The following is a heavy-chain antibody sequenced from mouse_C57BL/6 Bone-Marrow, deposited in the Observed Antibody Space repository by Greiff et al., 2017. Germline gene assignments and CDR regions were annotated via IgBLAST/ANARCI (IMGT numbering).Heavy chain of an antibody. D-gene: IGHD2-4*01. J-gene: IGHJ3*01. CDR1: GYAFSSYW. V-gene: IGHV1-80*01. CDR3: ASGRLRRRFAY. CDR2: IYPGDGDT. Sequence: QVQLQQSGAELVKPGASVKISCKASGYAFSSYWMNWVKQRPGKGLEWIGQIYPGDGDTNYNGKLKGQATLTADKSSSTAYMQLSSLTSEDAAVYFCASGRLRRRFAYWGQGTLVTVSA.